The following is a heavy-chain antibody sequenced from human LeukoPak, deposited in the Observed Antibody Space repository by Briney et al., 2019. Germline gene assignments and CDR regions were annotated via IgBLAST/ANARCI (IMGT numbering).Heavy chain of an antibody. V-gene: IGHV3-23*01. CDR3: AKLAYSWNLGYFDY. D-gene: IGHD1-7*01. Sequence: GGSLRLSCAASGFSFSSYAMSWVRQAPGKGLEWVSVISGSDGSTYYADSVKGRFTISRDNSRNSLYLQMNSLRADDTAVYYCAKLAYSWNLGYFDYWGQGTLVTVSS. CDR1: GFSFSSYA. J-gene: IGHJ4*02. CDR2: ISGSDGST.